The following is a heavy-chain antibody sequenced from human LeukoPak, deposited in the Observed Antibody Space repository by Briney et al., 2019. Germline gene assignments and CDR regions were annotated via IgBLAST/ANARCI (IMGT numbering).Heavy chain of an antibody. CDR2: IYYSGST. J-gene: IGHJ3*02. V-gene: IGHV4-31*03. D-gene: IGHD3-10*01. CDR3: ARDLIYYGGRPDAFDI. Sequence: PSETLSLTCTVSGGSISSGGYYWSWIRQPPGKGPEWIGYIYYSGSTYYNPSLKSRVTISVDTSKNQFSLKLSSVTAADTAVYYCARDLIYYGGRPDAFDIWGQGTMVTVSS. CDR1: GGSISSGGYY.